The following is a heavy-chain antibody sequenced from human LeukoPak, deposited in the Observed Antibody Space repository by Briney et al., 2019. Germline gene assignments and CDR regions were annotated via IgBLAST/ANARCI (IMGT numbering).Heavy chain of an antibody. Sequence: ETLSLTCTVSGYSISSGYYWGWIRQPPGKGLEWVGRIKRKTDGGTTDYAAPVKGRFTISRDDSKNTLYLQISSLKMEDTAVYYCTTEGYSYGYFVDYWGQGTLVIVSS. D-gene: IGHD5-18*01. V-gene: IGHV3-15*01. CDR3: TTEGYSYGYFVDY. CDR1: GYSISSGYY. CDR2: IKRKTDGGTT. J-gene: IGHJ4*02.